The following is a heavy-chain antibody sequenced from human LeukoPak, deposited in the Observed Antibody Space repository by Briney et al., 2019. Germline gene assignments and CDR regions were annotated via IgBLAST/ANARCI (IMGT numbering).Heavy chain of an antibody. Sequence: ASVKVSCKASGYTFTSYDINWVRQATGQGLEWMGWMNPNSGNTGYAQKFQGRVTMTRNTSISTAYMELSSLRSEDTAVYYCARGNPFGVVIIRRNWFDPWGQGTLVTVSS. D-gene: IGHD3-3*01. CDR3: ARGNPFGVVIIRRNWFDP. CDR2: MNPNSGNT. V-gene: IGHV1-8*01. J-gene: IGHJ5*02. CDR1: GYTFTSYD.